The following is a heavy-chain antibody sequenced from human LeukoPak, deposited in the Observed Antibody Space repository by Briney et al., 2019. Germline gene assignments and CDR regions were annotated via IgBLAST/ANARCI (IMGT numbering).Heavy chain of an antibody. V-gene: IGHV3-23*01. CDR3: AKARLVVVPAAIAR. J-gene: IGHJ4*02. Sequence: GGSLRLSCVASGFTFSSYAMSWVRQAPGKGLEWVSAISGSGGSTYYADSVKGRFTISRDNSKNTLYLQMNSLRAEDTAVYYCAKARLVVVPAAIARWGQGTLVTVSS. CDR1: GFTFSSYA. CDR2: ISGSGGST. D-gene: IGHD2-2*02.